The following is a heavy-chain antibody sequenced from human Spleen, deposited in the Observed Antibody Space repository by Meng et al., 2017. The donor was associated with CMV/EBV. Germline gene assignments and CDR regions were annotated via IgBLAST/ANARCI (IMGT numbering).Heavy chain of an antibody. J-gene: IGHJ1*01. V-gene: IGHV3-53*01. CDR2: LYSGGDT. CDR1: GFTFGNYA. CDR3: ATVGSSSGRFFRH. Sequence: GGSLRLSCAASGFTFGNYAMTWVRQAPGKGLEWVSILYSGGDTYYADSVKGRFTISGDTSKNTVFLQMSILRAEDTAVYYCATVGSSSGRFFRHWGQGTLVTVSS. D-gene: IGHD6-6*01.